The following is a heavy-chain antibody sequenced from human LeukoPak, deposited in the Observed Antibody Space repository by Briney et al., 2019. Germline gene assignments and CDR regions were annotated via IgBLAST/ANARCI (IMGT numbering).Heavy chain of an antibody. Sequence: GGSLRLSCVASGFTFSRYWMHWVRQPPGKGLEWVSRIDFETDTTTYAGSVKGRFTISRDNTKNTLYLQMGSLRDEDAAVYYCVRAGSGFDYWGQGALVTVTS. J-gene: IGHJ4*02. D-gene: IGHD2-15*01. CDR1: GFTFSRYW. CDR2: IDFETDTT. V-gene: IGHV3-74*01. CDR3: VRAGSGFDY.